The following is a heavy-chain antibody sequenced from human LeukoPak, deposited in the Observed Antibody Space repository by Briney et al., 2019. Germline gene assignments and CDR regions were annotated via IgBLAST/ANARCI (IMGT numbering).Heavy chain of an antibody. CDR1: GFTFDDYA. J-gene: IGHJ4*02. D-gene: IGHD5-18*01. V-gene: IGHV3-9*01. CDR2: INWNSDSI. Sequence: GGSLRLSCAVSGFTFDDYAMHWVRQVPGKGLEWASGINWNSDSIGYADSVKGRFTISRDNAKNSLYLQMNSLRAEDTAVYYCARNKKGDRYTYGHDYWGQGTLVTVSS. CDR3: ARNKKGDRYTYGHDY.